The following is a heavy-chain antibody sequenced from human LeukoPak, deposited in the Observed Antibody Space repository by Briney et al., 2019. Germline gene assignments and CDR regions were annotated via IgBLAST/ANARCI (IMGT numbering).Heavy chain of an antibody. CDR3: ARGGLHSDFDS. Sequence: GGSLRLSCAASGXTFSNYDMHWVRQATGKGLEWVSGIGTAGDTYYPGSVKGRFTISRENAKNSLSLQMNSLRAGDTAVYYCARGGLHSDFDSWGQGTLVTVSS. CDR1: GXTFSNYD. D-gene: IGHD5-24*01. CDR2: IGTAGDT. V-gene: IGHV3-13*04. J-gene: IGHJ4*02.